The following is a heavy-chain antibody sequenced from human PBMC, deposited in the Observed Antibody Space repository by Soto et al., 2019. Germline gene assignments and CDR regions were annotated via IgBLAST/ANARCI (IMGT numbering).Heavy chain of an antibody. CDR3: ARGSSARAYYYYGMDV. J-gene: IGHJ6*02. Sequence: SETLSLTCTVSGGSISTGGYYWSWIRQHPGRGLEWIVYMYYSGSTYYNPSLKSRLTTSIDTSKNQFSLRLISATAADTAVYYCARGSSARAYYYYGMDVWGQGTTVTVSS. V-gene: IGHV4-31*03. CDR2: MYYSGST. CDR1: GGSISTGGYY.